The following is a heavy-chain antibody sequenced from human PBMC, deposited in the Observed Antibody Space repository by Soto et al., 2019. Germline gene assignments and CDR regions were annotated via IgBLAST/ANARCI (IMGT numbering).Heavy chain of an antibody. V-gene: IGHV1-18*01. D-gene: IGHD1-1*01. CDR1: GYTFTSYG. Sequence: VHLVQSGAEVKKPGDSVKVSCKASGYTFTSYGITWVRQAPGQGLEWMGWISAHNGNTDYAQKLQGIVIVTRDTSTSTAYMELRSLRSNDTAVYYCARGRYGYYWGQGALVTVSS. J-gene: IGHJ4*02. CDR2: ISAHNGNT. CDR3: ARGRYGYY.